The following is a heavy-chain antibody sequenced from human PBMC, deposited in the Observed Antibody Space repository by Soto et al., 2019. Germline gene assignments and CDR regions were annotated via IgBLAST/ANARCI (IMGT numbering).Heavy chain of an antibody. V-gene: IGHV1-18*01. CDR1: RDRIGSFH. D-gene: IGHD5-18*01. CDR2: ISGYSGNT. J-gene: IGHJ3*01. Sequence: AKLRSKARRDRIGSFHRNWARQSHGQGLEWMGWISGYSGNTKYAQSLQDRVTMTPDTSTSTAYMELRSLRSDDTAVYYCARDVFGHVDTFALRGRGTMVTVSS. CDR3: ARDVFGHVDTFAL.